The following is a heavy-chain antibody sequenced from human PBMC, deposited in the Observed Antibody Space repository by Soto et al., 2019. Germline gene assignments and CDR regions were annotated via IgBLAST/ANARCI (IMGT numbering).Heavy chain of an antibody. CDR3: ARHSPGTDPDYGDYLTYYYYYMDV. J-gene: IGHJ6*03. CDR1: GGSISSYY. D-gene: IGHD4-17*01. V-gene: IGHV4-59*08. Sequence: SETLSLTCTVSGGSISSYYWSWIRQPPGKGLEWIGYIYYSGSTNYNPSLKSRVTISVDTSKNQFSLKLSSVTAADTAVYYCARHSPGTDPDYGDYLTYYYYYMDVWGKGTTVTVSS. CDR2: IYYSGST.